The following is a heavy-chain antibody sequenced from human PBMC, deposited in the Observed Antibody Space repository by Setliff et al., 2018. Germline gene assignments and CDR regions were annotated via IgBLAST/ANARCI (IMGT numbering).Heavy chain of an antibody. CDR3: ARGLCVGQSCYWPKAMDV. Sequence: GGSLRLSCAASGFIFSSYSMNWVRQAPGKGLEWVSVLYPNLVTNYADSVKDRFTVSRDESKNMVYLQMNNLEVDDTAIYYCARGLCVGQSCYWPKAMDVWGQGATVTVSS. D-gene: IGHD2-15*01. CDR1: GFIFSSYS. J-gene: IGHJ6*02. CDR2: LYPNLVT. V-gene: IGHV3-66*01.